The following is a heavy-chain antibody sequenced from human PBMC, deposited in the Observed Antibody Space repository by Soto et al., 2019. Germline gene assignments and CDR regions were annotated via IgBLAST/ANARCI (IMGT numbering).Heavy chain of an antibody. J-gene: IGHJ5*02. CDR2: IYYSGST. D-gene: IGHD4-17*01. CDR1: GGSISSSSYY. CDR3: ASHDYGDYGWFDP. V-gene: IGHV4-39*01. Sequence: SETLSLTCTVSGGSISSSSYYWGWIRQPPGKGLEWIGSIYYSGSTYYNPSLKSRVTISVDTSKNQFSLKLSSVTAADTAVYYCASHDYGDYGWFDPWAQPTLVTVSS.